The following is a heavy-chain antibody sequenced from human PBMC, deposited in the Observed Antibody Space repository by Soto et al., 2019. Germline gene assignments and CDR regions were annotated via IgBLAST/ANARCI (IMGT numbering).Heavy chain of an antibody. CDR2: ISGSGGGT. CDR3: AKFGMATTKRSPPYYIDY. Sequence: EVQGLESGGGLVQPGGSLRLSCAASGFTFSSYAMSWVRQAPGKGLEWVSSISGSGGGTYYADSVKGRFTFSRDNSKTTLYLQMNSLRAEDTAVYYCAKFGMATTKRSPPYYIDYWGQGALVTVSS. V-gene: IGHV3-23*01. J-gene: IGHJ4*02. D-gene: IGHD1-1*01. CDR1: GFTFSSYA.